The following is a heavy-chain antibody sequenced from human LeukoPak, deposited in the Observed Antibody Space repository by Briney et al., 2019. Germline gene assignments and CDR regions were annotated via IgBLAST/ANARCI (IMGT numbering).Heavy chain of an antibody. Sequence: SQTLSLTCTVSGASVNSGNYYWTWIRQPAGKRLEWIGRIYTSGNTNYNPSLKSRVTISIDASKNQFSLRLSSVTAADTAVFYCARQLRDGSGSYHFDYWGQGTLATVSS. CDR2: IYTSGNT. D-gene: IGHD3-10*01. CDR3: ARQLRDGSGSYHFDY. J-gene: IGHJ4*02. CDR1: GASVNSGNYY. V-gene: IGHV4-61*02.